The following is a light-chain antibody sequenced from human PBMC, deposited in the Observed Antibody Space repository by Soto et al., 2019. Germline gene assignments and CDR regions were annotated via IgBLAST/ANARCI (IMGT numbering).Light chain of an antibody. CDR2: SNN. Sequence: QSLITHPPSSSGTPGQRVTISCSGSSPNIGGNAVNWYQQLPGTAPKVLIYSNNQRPSGVPDRFSGSKSGTSASLAISGLQSEDVADYYCAAWDDSLNGYVFGTGIKV. CDR3: AAWDDSLNGYV. CDR1: SPNIGGNA. J-gene: IGLJ1*01. V-gene: IGLV1-44*01.